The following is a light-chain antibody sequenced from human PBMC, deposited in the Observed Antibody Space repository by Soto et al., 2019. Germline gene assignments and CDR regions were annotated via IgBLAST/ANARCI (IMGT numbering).Light chain of an antibody. CDR2: DVS. J-gene: IGLJ1*01. CDR3: SSTTGSSTLF. V-gene: IGLV2-14*03. Sequence: QSALAQPASVSGSRGQSLTISCTGTSSDVGRYNHVSWFQQHPGKVPKLIIYDVSNWPSGVSDRFSGSKSGNTASLTISGLQPEDEAYYSGSSTTGSSTLFFGSGTKVTV. CDR1: SSDVGRYNH.